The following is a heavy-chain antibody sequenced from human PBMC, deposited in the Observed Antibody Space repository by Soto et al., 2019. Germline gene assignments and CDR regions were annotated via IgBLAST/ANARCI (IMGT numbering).Heavy chain of an antibody. J-gene: IGHJ4*02. Sequence: EVQLVESGGGLVKPGGSLRLSYAASGFTFSSYSMNWVRQAPGKGLEWVSCISSSSSYIYYADSVKGRFTISRDNAKNSLFLQMNSLRAEDTAVYYCASWNYGPVDYWGQGTLVTVSS. V-gene: IGHV3-21*01. D-gene: IGHD1-7*01. CDR1: GFTFSSYS. CDR2: ISSSSSYI. CDR3: ASWNYGPVDY.